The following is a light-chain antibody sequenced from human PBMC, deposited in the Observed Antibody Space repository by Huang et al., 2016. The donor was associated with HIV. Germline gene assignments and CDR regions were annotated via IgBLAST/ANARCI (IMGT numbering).Light chain of an antibody. J-gene: IGKJ1*01. CDR1: QRVSSSY. CDR3: QQYDSSPWT. V-gene: IGKV3-20*01. Sequence: EIVLTQSPGTLSLSPGERATLSCRASQRVSSSYLAWYQQEPGQAPRLLFYGASSRATGIPGRFSGSGSGTDFTLTISRLEPEDFAVYYCQQYDSSPWTFGQGTKVEIK. CDR2: GAS.